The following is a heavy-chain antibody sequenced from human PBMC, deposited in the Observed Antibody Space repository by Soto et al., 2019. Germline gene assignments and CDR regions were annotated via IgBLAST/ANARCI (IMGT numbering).Heavy chain of an antibody. CDR2: ISGGGGST. CDR3: AKDPVAAAGTGWFDP. Sequence: GGSLRLSCAASGFTFSSYAMSWVRQAPGKGLEWVSGISGGGGSTYYADSVTGRFTISRDNSKNKLYLQMNSLRAEDTAVYYCAKDPVAAAGTGWFDPWGQGTLVTVSS. D-gene: IGHD6-13*01. V-gene: IGHV3-23*01. CDR1: GFTFSSYA. J-gene: IGHJ5*02.